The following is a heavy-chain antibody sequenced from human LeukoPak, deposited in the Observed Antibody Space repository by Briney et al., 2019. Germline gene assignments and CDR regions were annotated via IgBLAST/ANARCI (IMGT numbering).Heavy chain of an antibody. CDR2: IGYTGDT. CDR1: GGSISSGAYY. CDR3: ARQGHGYSSGPIDY. J-gene: IGHJ4*02. D-gene: IGHD6-19*01. Sequence: SETLSLTCTVSGGSISSGAYYWSWVRQHPGKGLDWIGYIGYTGDTYYNPSLRSRVTISVDTSKNQFSLKLSSVTAADTAVYYCARQGHGYSSGPIDYWGQGTLVTVSS. V-gene: IGHV4-31*03.